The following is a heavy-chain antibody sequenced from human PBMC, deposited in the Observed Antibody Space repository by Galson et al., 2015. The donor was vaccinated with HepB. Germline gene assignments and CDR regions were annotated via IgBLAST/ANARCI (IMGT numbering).Heavy chain of an antibody. V-gene: IGHV3-13*01. Sequence: SLRLSCAASGFTFNSHDMHWVRQPTGKGPEWVSAIAIAGDTFYSDSVKGRFTISRENAENSLSLQMNSLRVGDTAVYYCVRGGAGSTWTGFDIWGQGTVVTVSS. CDR3: VRGGAGSTWTGFDI. D-gene: IGHD1-14*01. J-gene: IGHJ3*02. CDR2: IAIAGDT. CDR1: GFTFNSHD.